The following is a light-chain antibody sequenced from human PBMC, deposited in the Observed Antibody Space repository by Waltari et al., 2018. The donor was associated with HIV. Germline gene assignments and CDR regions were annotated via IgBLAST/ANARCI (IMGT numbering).Light chain of an antibody. Sequence: QSALTQPASVSGSPGQSITISCTGTSSDAGGYNYFSSSQQPPAKAPKLRLYDVSTRPSGVSTRFSGSKSGNSASLTISGLQAEDESDYYCSSYTSSSTLDAVFGGGTKLTVL. V-gene: IGLV2-14*03. CDR1: SSDAGGYNY. CDR3: SSYTSSSTLDAV. J-gene: IGLJ2*01. CDR2: DVS.